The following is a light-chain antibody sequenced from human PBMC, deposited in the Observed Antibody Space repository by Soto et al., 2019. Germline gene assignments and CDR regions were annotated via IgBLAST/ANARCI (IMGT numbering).Light chain of an antibody. Sequence: EIVLTQSPGTLSLSPGERATLSCRASQSVSSSYLAWYQQKPGQAPRLLIYGASSRATGIPDRFSGSGSGTDFTFTISRLEPEDFAVYYCQQYGSSLTWTFGQGTKV. V-gene: IGKV3-20*01. CDR1: QSVSSSY. J-gene: IGKJ1*01. CDR2: GAS. CDR3: QQYGSSLTWT.